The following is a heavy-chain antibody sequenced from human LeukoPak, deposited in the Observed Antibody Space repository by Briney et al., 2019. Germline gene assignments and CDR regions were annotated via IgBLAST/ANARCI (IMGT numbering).Heavy chain of an antibody. Sequence: TSETLSLTCAVSGGSISSGGYYWSWIRQHPGKGLEWIGYIYYSGSTYYNPSLKSRVTISVDTSKNQCSLQLSSVTAADTAVYYCARYRYYYDSSGDKEFDPWGQGTLVTVSS. D-gene: IGHD3-22*01. CDR1: GGSISSGGYY. CDR3: ARYRYYYDSSGDKEFDP. J-gene: IGHJ5*02. V-gene: IGHV4-31*11. CDR2: IYYSGST.